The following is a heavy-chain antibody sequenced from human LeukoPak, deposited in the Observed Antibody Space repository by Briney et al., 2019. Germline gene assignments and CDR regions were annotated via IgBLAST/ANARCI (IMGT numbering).Heavy chain of an antibody. CDR3: ARDLYSGHEGNAFDI. CDR2: IIPILGIA. D-gene: IGHD5-12*01. CDR1: GYTFTSYG. Sequence: SVKVSCKASGYTFTSYGISWVRQAPGQGLEWMGRIIPILGIANYAQKFQGRVTIIADKSTSTAYMELSSLRSEDTAVYYCARDLYSGHEGNAFDIWGQGTMVTVSS. J-gene: IGHJ3*02. V-gene: IGHV1-69*04.